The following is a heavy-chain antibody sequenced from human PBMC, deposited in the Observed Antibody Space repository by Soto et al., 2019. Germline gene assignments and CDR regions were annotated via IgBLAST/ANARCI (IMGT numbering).Heavy chain of an antibody. V-gene: IGHV3-48*03. CDR2: IDGSGTTK. J-gene: IGHJ4*02. D-gene: IGHD3-10*01. CDR1: GFTFNDFE. CDR3: ARRFGRFNY. Sequence: EVQLLESGGGLVQPGGSLRLSCGVSGFTFNDFEMNWVRQAPGKGLEWIAYIDGSGTTKKYADSVRGRFPISRDNPNNSLLLQMSSLSAANTPIYYCARRFGRFNYWGQGTLVSLSS.